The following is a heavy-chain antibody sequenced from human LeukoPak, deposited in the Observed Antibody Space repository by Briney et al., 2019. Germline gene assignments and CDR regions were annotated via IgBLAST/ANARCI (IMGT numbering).Heavy chain of an antibody. D-gene: IGHD6-19*01. CDR3: ARAPYSSGGSTNYYYYYYMDV. V-gene: IGHV1-69*13. J-gene: IGHJ6*03. Sequence: SVKVSCKASGGTFISYAISWVRQAPGQGLEWRGGIIPIFGSANYAQKFQGRVTITADESTSTAYMELSSLRSEDTALYYCARAPYSSGGSTNYYYYYYMDVWGKGTTVTVSS. CDR2: IIPIFGSA. CDR1: GGTFISYA.